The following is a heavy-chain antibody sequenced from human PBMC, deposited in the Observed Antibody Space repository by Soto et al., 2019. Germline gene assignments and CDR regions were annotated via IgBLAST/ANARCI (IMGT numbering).Heavy chain of an antibody. V-gene: IGHV4-31*03. CDR3: ARELRFGEDYYGMDV. D-gene: IGHD3-10*01. CDR1: GGSISSGGYY. J-gene: IGHJ6*02. CDR2: IYYRGST. Sequence: QVQLQESGPGLVKPSQTLSLTCTVSGGSISSGGYYWSWIRQHPGKGLEWIGYIYYRGSTYYNPSIKSRVTISVDTSKNQFSLKLSSVTAADTAVYYCARELRFGEDYYGMDVWGQGTTVTVSS.